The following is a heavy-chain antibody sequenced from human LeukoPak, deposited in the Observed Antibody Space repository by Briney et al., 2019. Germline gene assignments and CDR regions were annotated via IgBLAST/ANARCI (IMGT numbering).Heavy chain of an antibody. CDR2: INHSGST. Sequence: SETLSLTCAVYGGSFSGYYWSWIRQPPGKGLEWIGEINHSGSTNYNPSLKSRVTISVDTSKNQFSLKLSSVTAADTAVYYCASSVPVYQRGLPRGSWGQGTLVTVSS. J-gene: IGHJ4*02. CDR3: ASSVPVYQRGLPRGS. CDR1: GGSFSGYY. D-gene: IGHD2-2*01. V-gene: IGHV4-34*01.